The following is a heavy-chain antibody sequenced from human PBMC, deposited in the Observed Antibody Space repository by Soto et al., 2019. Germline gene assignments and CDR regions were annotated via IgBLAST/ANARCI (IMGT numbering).Heavy chain of an antibody. CDR1: GFSLSTSGVG. CDR2: IYWDDDK. D-gene: IGHD3-22*01. Sequence: QITLKESGPTLVKPTQTLTLTCTFSGFSLSTSGVGVGWIRQPPGKALEWLALIYWDDDKRYSPSLKSRLTITKDTSKNQVVLTMTNMDPVDTATYYCAHRGSHRHYDSSGYYYEIGAFDIWGQGTMVTVSS. CDR3: AHRGSHRHYDSSGYYYEIGAFDI. J-gene: IGHJ3*02. V-gene: IGHV2-5*02.